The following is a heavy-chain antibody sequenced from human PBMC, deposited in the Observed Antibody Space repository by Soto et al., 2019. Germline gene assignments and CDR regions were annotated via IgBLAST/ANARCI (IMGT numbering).Heavy chain of an antibody. CDR2: IYYSGST. V-gene: IGHV4-39*02. Sequence: SETLSLTCTVSGGSISSSSYYWGWIRQPPGKGLEWIGSIYYSGSTYYNPSLKSRVTISVDTSKNQFSLKLSSVTAADTAVYYCAGENTIFGVVMYYFDYWGQGTLVTVSS. J-gene: IGHJ4*02. D-gene: IGHD3-3*01. CDR1: GGSISSSSYY. CDR3: AGENTIFGVVMYYFDY.